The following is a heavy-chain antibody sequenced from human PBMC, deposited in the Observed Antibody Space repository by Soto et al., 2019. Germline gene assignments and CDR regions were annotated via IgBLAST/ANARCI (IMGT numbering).Heavy chain of an antibody. D-gene: IGHD6-13*01. CDR2: ISGTGYNT. Sequence: TSYAMNWVRLAPGKGLEWVSAISGTGYNTYYADSVKGRFTISRDNTKNTLYLQMNSLRAEDTAVYYCAKAGFSSSWSPTYFDYWGQGTLVTVS. V-gene: IGHV3-23*01. J-gene: IGHJ4*02. CDR3: AKAGFSSSWSPTYFDY. CDR1: TSYA.